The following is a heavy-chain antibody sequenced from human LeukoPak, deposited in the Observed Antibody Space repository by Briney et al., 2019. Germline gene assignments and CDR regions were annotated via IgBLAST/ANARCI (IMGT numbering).Heavy chain of an antibody. CDR1: GGSFSGYY. D-gene: IGHD2-2*02. CDR2: INHSGST. CDR3: ARRILGYCSSTSCYTNSNGRSFDP. J-gene: IGHJ5*02. Sequence: SETLSLTCAVYGGSFSGYYWSWIRQPPGKGLEWIGDINHSGSTNYNPSLKSRVTISVDTSKNQFSLKLSSVTAADTAVYYCARRILGYCSSTSCYTNSNGRSFDPWGQGTLVTVSS. V-gene: IGHV4-34*01.